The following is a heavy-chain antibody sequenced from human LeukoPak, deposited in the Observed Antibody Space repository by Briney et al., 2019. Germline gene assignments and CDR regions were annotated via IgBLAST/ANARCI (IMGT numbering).Heavy chain of an antibody. CDR2: INPNSGGT. CDR1: GYTFTRYY. V-gene: IGHV1-2*02. Sequence: ASVKVSCKASGYTFTRYYMHWVRQAPGQGLEWMGWINPNSGGTNYAQKFQGRVTLTWDTSLSTAYMELSRLRSDDTALYYCARVLSDSTGYFYPYWGQGTLVTVSS. D-gene: IGHD3-9*01. J-gene: IGHJ4*02. CDR3: ARVLSDSTGYFYPY.